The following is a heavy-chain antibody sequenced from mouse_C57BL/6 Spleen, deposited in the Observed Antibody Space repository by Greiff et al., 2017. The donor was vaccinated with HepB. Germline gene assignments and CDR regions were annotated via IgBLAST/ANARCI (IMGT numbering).Heavy chain of an antibody. CDR1: GYTFTSYW. D-gene: IGHD2-5*01. J-gene: IGHJ2*01. Sequence: QVQLKQPGAELVKPGASVKLSCKASGYTFTSYWMHWVKQRPGQGLEWIGMIHPNSGSTNYNEKFKSKATLTVDKSSSTAYMQLSSLTSEDSAVYYCARLDYSNYGDYWGQGTTLTVSS. CDR2: IHPNSGST. CDR3: ARLDYSNYGDY. V-gene: IGHV1-64*01.